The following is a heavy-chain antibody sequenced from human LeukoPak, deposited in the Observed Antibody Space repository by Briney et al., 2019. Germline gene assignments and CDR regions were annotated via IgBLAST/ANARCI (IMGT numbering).Heavy chain of an antibody. D-gene: IGHD1-26*01. V-gene: IGHV3-7*01. Sequence: GGSLRLSCAASGFSFSTYWMSWVRQAPGKGLEWVANIKEDGSEKYYVDSVKGRFTISRDNAKNSLYLQMNSLRAEDTAVYYCARDYTWGSYFGYFDYWGQGTLVTVSS. CDR2: IKEDGSEK. CDR3: ARDYTWGSYFGYFDY. CDR1: GFSFSTYW. J-gene: IGHJ4*02.